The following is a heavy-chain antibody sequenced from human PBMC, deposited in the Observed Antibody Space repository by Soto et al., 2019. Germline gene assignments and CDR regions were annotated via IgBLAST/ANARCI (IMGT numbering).Heavy chain of an antibody. CDR1: GYSFTTYG. Sequence: QVQLVQSGGEVKKPGASVKVSCKTSGYSFTTYGISWVRQAPGQGLEWMGWISAYNGNTNYAQKLQGRGTMTTDTSTSTDYMELRSLRSDDTAVYYCAREGPAPYYYYGMDVWGQGSTVTVSS. J-gene: IGHJ6*02. V-gene: IGHV1-18*01. CDR2: ISAYNGNT. CDR3: AREGPAPYYYYGMDV.